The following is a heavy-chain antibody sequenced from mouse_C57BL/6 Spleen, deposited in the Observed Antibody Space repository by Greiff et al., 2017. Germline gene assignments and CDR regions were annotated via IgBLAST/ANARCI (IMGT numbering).Heavy chain of an antibody. CDR3: ASASTTDPYYYAMDY. V-gene: IGHV1-74*01. CDR1: GYTFTSYW. D-gene: IGHD2-14*01. Sequence: VQLQQPGAELVKPGASVKVSCKASGYTFTSYWMHWVKQRPGQGLEWIGRIHPSDSDTNYNQKFKGKATLTVDKSSSTAYMQLSRLTSEDSAVYDCASASTTDPYYYAMDYWGQGTSVTVSS. J-gene: IGHJ4*01. CDR2: IHPSDSDT.